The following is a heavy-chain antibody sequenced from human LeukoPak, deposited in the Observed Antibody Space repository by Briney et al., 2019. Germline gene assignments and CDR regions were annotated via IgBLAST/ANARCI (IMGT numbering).Heavy chain of an antibody. CDR1: GYTFTSYY. CDR3: ARAEAYDFPIDY. Sequence: GASVTVSCKASGYTFTSYYMHWVRQAPGQGLEWMGIINPSGGSTSYAQKFQGRVTMTRDMSTSTVYMELSSLRSEDTAVYYCARAEAYDFPIDYWGQGTLVTVSS. J-gene: IGHJ4*02. V-gene: IGHV1-46*01. D-gene: IGHD3-3*01. CDR2: INPSGGST.